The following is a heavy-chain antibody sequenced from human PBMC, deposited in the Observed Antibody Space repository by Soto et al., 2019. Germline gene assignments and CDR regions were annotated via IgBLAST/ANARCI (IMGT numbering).Heavy chain of an antibody. V-gene: IGHV4-34*01. CDR2: INHSGST. J-gene: IGHJ6*02. CDR1: GGYFSGYY. Sequence: SETLSLTCAVDGGYFSGYYLSWIRKPPGKGLEWIGEINHSGSTNYNPSLKSRVTISVDTSKNQFSLKLSSVTAADTAVYYCARGEYYYYYGMDVWGQGTTVTVSS. CDR3: ARGEYYYYYGMDV.